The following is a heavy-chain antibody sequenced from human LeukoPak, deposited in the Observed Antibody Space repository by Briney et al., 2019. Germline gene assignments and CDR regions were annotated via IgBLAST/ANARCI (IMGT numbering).Heavy chain of an antibody. Sequence: ASVKVSCKASGYTFTSYDINWVRQATGQGLEWMGWISAYNGNTNYAQKLQGRVTMTTDTSTSTAYMELRSLRSDDTAVYYCARDCSSTSCYADYWGQGTLVTVSS. D-gene: IGHD2-2*01. V-gene: IGHV1-18*01. CDR2: ISAYNGNT. CDR1: GYTFTSYD. J-gene: IGHJ4*02. CDR3: ARDCSSTSCYADY.